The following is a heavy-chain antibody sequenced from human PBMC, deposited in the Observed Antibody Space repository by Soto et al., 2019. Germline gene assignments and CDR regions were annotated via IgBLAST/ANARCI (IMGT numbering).Heavy chain of an antibody. CDR2: INPNSGVT. CDR1: GYTFTGSY. V-gene: IGHV1-2*02. D-gene: IGHD6-19*01. J-gene: IGHJ4*02. Sequence: QVQLVQSGAEVKKPGASVKVSCKASGYTFTGSYIHWVRQAPGQGLEWMGWINPNSGVTNYAQNFPGRVTMTMDTSISTVYMEVSRLRSDDKDVYYCARDVLYNSGCPEYWGQGPRVPVSS. CDR3: ARDVLYNSGCPEY.